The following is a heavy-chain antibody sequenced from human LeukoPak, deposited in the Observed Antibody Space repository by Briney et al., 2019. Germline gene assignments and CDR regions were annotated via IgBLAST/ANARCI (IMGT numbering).Heavy chain of an antibody. Sequence: ASVKVSCKASGYTFTGYYMHWVRQAPGQGLEWMGWINPNSGGTNYAQKFQGRVTMTRDTSISTAYMELSRLRSDDTAMYYCARSLYYDILTGQDYWGQGTLVTVSS. D-gene: IGHD3-9*01. CDR2: INPNSGGT. CDR1: GYTFTGYY. J-gene: IGHJ4*02. CDR3: ARSLYYDILTGQDY. V-gene: IGHV1-2*02.